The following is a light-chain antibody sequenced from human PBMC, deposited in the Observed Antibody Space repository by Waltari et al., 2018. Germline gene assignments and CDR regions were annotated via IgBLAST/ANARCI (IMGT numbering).Light chain of an antibody. CDR3: GTWDSSLSAGV. CDR1: SSTPWNNH. Sequence: QSVLPQPPSASAAPGPTVTISCSGSSSTPWNNHLSWYQQLPGTAPKLLIYDNNKRPSGIPDRFSGSKSGTSATLGITGLQTGDEADYYCGTWDSSLSAGVFGGGTKLTVL. J-gene: IGLJ2*01. V-gene: IGLV1-51*01. CDR2: DNN.